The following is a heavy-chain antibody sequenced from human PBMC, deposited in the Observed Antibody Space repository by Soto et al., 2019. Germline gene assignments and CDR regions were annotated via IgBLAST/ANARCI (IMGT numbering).Heavy chain of an antibody. V-gene: IGHV4-31*03. J-gene: IGHJ4*02. CDR1: GGSISSGTSY. CDR2: IFYSGSF. D-gene: IGHD3-3*01. CDR3: ARAPETPSILGGALPYFFHY. Sequence: SETLSLTCTVSGGSISSGTSYWSWIRQRPGKGLEWIGYIFYSGSFYYTPSLRGRVMILADTSKNQFTLRLSSVTAADTAVYYCARAPETPSILGGALPYFFHYWGQGALVTVST.